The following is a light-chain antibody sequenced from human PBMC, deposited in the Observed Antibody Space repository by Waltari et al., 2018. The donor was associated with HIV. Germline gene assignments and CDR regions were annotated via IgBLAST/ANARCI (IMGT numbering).Light chain of an antibody. J-gene: IGKJ2*01. V-gene: IGKV1-5*03. CDR1: QSISSW. CDR3: QQHNSFPS. CDR2: KAS. Sequence: DIQMTQSPSTMSASVGDRVTITCRASQSISSWLAWYQQKPGKATQLLIYKASSLESGVPAMYSGSGSETEFTLTISSLQPDDFATYYCQQHNSFPSFGQGTKLEI.